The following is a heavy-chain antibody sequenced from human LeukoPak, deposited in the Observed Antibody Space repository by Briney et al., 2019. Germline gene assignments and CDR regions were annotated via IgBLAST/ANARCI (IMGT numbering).Heavy chain of an antibody. D-gene: IGHD6-19*01. J-gene: IGHJ4*02. CDR1: GGSFSGDH. CDR2: INHSGST. CDR3: ARQRGYYSSGYYVRLDFDY. V-gene: IGHV4-34*01. Sequence: SETLSLTCAVYGGSFSGDHWSWIRQSPGKGLEWIGEINHSGSTHYNLSIKSRVTISVDTSKKQFSLKLSSVTAADTAVYYCARQRGYYSSGYYVRLDFDYWGQGTLVTVSS.